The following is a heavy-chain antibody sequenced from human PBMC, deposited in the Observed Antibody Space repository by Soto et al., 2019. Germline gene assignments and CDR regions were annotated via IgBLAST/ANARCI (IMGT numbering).Heavy chain of an antibody. CDR1: GFTFSSYS. Sequence: PGGSLRLSCAASGFTFSSYSMNWVRQAPGKGLEWVSSISSSSSYIYYADSVKGRFTISRDNAKNSLYLQMNSLRAEDTAVYYCASDIVGVTPPDYWGQGTLVTVSS. CDR3: ASDIVGVTPPDY. J-gene: IGHJ4*02. D-gene: IGHD1-26*01. V-gene: IGHV3-21*01. CDR2: ISSSSSYI.